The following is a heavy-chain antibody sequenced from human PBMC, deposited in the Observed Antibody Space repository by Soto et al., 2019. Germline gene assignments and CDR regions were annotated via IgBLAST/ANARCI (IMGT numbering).Heavy chain of an antibody. CDR2: INHSGST. Sequence: SETLSLTCAVYVGSFSGYYWSWIRQPPGKGLEWIGEINHSGSTNYNPSLKSRVTMSVDTSKNQFSLKLSSVTAADTAVYYCARGHTRFLEWLTTGNWFDPWGQGTLVTVSS. D-gene: IGHD3-3*01. CDR3: ARGHTRFLEWLTTGNWFDP. J-gene: IGHJ5*02. CDR1: VGSFSGYY. V-gene: IGHV4-34*01.